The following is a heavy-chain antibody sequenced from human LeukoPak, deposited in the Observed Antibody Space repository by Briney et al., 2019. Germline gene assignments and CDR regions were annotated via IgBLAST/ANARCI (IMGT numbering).Heavy chain of an antibody. D-gene: IGHD4-23*01. V-gene: IGHV1-69*13. Sequence: SVKVSCKASGGTFRSNAISWVRQAPGQGLERMGGITPIFGTANYAQKFQGRVTITAVESMSTAYMELSSLRSEDTAVYYCARGWLAETTVVTPYNYWGQGTLVTVSS. CDR1: GGTFRSNA. CDR2: ITPIFGTA. J-gene: IGHJ4*02. CDR3: ARGWLAETTVVTPYNY.